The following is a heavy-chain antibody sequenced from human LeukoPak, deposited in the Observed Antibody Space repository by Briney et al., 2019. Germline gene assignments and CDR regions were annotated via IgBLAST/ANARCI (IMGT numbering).Heavy chain of an antibody. CDR2: ISYDGTNK. CDR3: AKDLGTAVAPDY. CDR1: GFTFSSYS. D-gene: IGHD5-18*01. J-gene: IGHJ4*02. Sequence: PGGSLRLSCAASGFTFSSYSMNWVRQAPGKGLEWVAVISYDGTNKNYADSVKGRFTISRDNSKNTLYLQMNSLRAEDTAVYYCAKDLGTAVAPDYWGQGTLVTVSS. V-gene: IGHV3-30*18.